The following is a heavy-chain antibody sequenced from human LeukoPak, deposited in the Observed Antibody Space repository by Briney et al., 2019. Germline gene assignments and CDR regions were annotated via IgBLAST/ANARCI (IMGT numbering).Heavy chain of an antibody. V-gene: IGHV3-21*01. J-gene: IGHJ6*03. CDR1: GFTFNSYS. CDR2: ISSSSSYI. Sequence: SGGSLRLSCAASGFTFNSYSMNWVRQAPGKGLEWVSSISSSSSYIYYADSVKGRFTISRDNAKNSLYLQMNSLRAEDTAVYYCARADYSTYYYYYYYMDVWGKGTTVTVSS. D-gene: IGHD4-11*01. CDR3: ARADYSTYYYYYYYMDV.